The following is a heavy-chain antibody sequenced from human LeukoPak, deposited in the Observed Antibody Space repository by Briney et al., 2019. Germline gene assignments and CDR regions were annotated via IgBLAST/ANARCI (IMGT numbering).Heavy chain of an antibody. CDR1: GFTFSRYG. D-gene: IGHD3-22*01. J-gene: IGHJ4*02. Sequence: PGGSLRLSCAASGFTFSRYGMHWVRQAPGKGLEWVALISYDESNRNYADSVKGRFTISRDNSKNTLYLQMNSLRAEDTAVYYCAKTLTMILVLRGGFDYWGQGALVTVSS. V-gene: IGHV3-30*18. CDR2: ISYDESNR. CDR3: AKTLTMILVLRGGFDY.